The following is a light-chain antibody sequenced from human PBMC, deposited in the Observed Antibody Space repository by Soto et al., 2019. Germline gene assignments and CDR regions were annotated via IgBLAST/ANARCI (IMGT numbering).Light chain of an antibody. CDR2: DVS. Sequence: QSVLTQPRSVSGSPGQSVTISCTGTSSDVGGYNYVSWYQQHPGTAPKLMIYDVSMRPSGVPDRFSGSKSGNTASLTISGLQAEDEADYYCCSYAGSYTLYVFGTGTQLTVL. J-gene: IGLJ1*01. V-gene: IGLV2-11*01. CDR3: CSYAGSYTLYV. CDR1: SSDVGGYNY.